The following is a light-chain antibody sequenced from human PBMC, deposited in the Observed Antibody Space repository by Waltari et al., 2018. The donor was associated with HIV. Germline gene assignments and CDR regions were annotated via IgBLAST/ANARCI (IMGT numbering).Light chain of an antibody. CDR3: QQYYSTPRT. CDR1: QSVLYSSNNKNY. Sequence: DIVMTQSPDSLVVSLGEGATINCKSSQSVLYSSNNKNYLAWYQQKPGQPPKLLIYWASTRESGVPDRFSGSGSGTDFTLTISSLQAEDVAVYYCQQYYSTPRTFGQGTKLEIK. V-gene: IGKV4-1*01. J-gene: IGKJ2*01. CDR2: WAS.